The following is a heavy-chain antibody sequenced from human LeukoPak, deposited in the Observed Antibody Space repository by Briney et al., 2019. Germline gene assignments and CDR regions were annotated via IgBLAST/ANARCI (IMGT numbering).Heavy chain of an antibody. CDR2: IYYSGST. CDR1: GGSISSSSYY. D-gene: IGHD5-12*01. V-gene: IGHV4-39*01. Sequence: SETLSLTCTVSGGSISSSSYYWGWIRQPPGKGLEWIGSIYYSGSTYYNPSLKSRVTISVDTSKNQFSLKLSSVTAADTAVYCCARHWARSGYDPDHSFDYWGQGTLVTVSS. CDR3: ARHWARSGYDPDHSFDY. J-gene: IGHJ4*02.